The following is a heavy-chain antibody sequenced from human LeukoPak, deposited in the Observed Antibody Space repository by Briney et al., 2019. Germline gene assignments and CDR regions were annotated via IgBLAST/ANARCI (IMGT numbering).Heavy chain of an antibody. D-gene: IGHD3-16*01. CDR2: IYYSGST. Sequence: SETLSLTCTVSGGSISSGDYYWSWIRQPPGKGLEWIGYIYYSGSTYYNPSLKSRVTISVDTSKNQFSLKLSSVTAADTAVYYCARDRGDYVWGSFGYWGQGTLVTVSS. CDR3: ARDRGDYVWGSFGY. CDR1: GGSISSGDYY. J-gene: IGHJ4*02. V-gene: IGHV4-30-4*01.